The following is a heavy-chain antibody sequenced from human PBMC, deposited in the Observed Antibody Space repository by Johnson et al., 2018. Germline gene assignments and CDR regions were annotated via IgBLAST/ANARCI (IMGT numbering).Heavy chain of an antibody. CDR2: IYPGDSDT. J-gene: IGHJ6*03. CDR1: GGTFSSYA. CDR3: ARHELGDGYKDYYYYYMDV. V-gene: IGHV5-51*01. Sequence: EVQLVESGAEVKKPGSSVKVSCKASGGTFSSYAISWVRQMPGKGLEWMGIIYPGDSDTRYSPSFQGQVTISADKSISTAYLQWSSLKASDTAMYYCARHELGDGYKDYYYYYMDVWGKGTTVTVSS. D-gene: IGHD5-24*01.